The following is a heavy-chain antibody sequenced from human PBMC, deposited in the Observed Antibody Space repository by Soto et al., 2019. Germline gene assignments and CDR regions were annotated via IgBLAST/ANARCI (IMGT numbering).Heavy chain of an antibody. D-gene: IGHD2-8*01. Sequence: GGSLRLSCAASGFTFGSYWMSWVRQAPGKGLEWVASISGSGDGTYYGDSVKGRFTISRDSSSSTLYLQMNNLRGEDTAVYFCTKSRRGILMVYGFGGMDVWGQGTTVTVSS. CDR1: GFTFGSYW. CDR2: ISGSGDGT. V-gene: IGHV3-23*01. CDR3: TKSRRGILMVYGFGGMDV. J-gene: IGHJ6*02.